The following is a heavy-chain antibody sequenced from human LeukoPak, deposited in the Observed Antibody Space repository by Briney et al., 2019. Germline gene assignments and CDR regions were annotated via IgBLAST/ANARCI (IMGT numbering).Heavy chain of an antibody. Sequence: PGGSLRLSCAASGFTFSDLWMGWVRQAPGKGLELVASIKKDGSGKYYLDAMKGRFTISKDNAKNSLYLQINTLRADDTAVYYCARARSGYYYDYWGQGTLVTVSS. J-gene: IGHJ4*02. CDR2: IKKDGSGK. V-gene: IGHV3-7*04. CDR3: ARARSGYYYDY. CDR1: GFTFSDLW. D-gene: IGHD3-22*01.